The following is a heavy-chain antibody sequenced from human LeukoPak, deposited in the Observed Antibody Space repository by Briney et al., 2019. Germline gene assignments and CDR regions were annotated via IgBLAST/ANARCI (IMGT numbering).Heavy chain of an antibody. Sequence: GASVKVSCKASGYTFTSYGISWVRQAPGQGLEWMGWISAYNGNTNYAQKLQGRVTMTTDTSTSTAYMELRSLRSDDTAVYYCARVRYSSSWYKEGFDPWGRGTLVTVSS. CDR1: GYTFTSYG. J-gene: IGHJ5*02. CDR3: ARVRYSSSWYKEGFDP. CDR2: ISAYNGNT. V-gene: IGHV1-18*01. D-gene: IGHD6-13*01.